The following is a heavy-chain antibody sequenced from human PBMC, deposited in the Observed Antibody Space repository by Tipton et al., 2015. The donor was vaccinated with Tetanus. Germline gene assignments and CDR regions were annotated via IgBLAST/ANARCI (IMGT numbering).Heavy chain of an antibody. J-gene: IGHJ3*02. V-gene: IGHV4-39*02. CDR2: FYYGGST. CDR1: GVSISNSSHY. Sequence: GLVKPSETLSLTCTVSGVSISNSSHYWGWIRQSPGKGLEWIGSFYYGGSTYYNPSLESRVTISVDTSKNEFSRKLTSGTAADTSLYFWARDIYSNTRAFDIWGQGTMGIVSS. D-gene: IGHD2-2*01. CDR3: ARDIYSNTRAFDI.